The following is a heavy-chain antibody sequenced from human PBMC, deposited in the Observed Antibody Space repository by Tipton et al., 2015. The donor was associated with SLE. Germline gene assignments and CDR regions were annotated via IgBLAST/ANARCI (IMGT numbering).Heavy chain of an antibody. J-gene: IGHJ4*02. V-gene: IGHV4-30-2*01. CDR1: GVSISSGSFS. D-gene: IGHD4-11*01. Sequence: TLSLTCTVSGVSISSGSFSWSWIRQPPGKGLEWIGYVHQNGFTYSTPSLRSRATISMDKSNNQFSLKLTSVSAADSAIYFCARGPMTSVTTGFDSWGQGTLVTVSS. CDR3: ARGPMTSVTTGFDS. CDR2: VHQNGFT.